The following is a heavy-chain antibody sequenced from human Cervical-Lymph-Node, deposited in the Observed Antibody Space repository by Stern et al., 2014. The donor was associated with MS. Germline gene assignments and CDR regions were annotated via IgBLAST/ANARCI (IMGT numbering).Heavy chain of an antibody. CDR3: ALSRPYNWNLFDS. D-gene: IGHD1-1*01. CDR2: IYWDDDK. V-gene: IGHV2-5*02. Sequence: QITLKESGPTLVKPTQTLTLTCTFSGFSINSNGVGVGWIRQPPGKALEWLALIYWDDDKGYSPSLQSRLTITKNTSKNQVVLTLTNMDPVDTATYYCALSRPYNWNLFDSWGQGILVTVSA. J-gene: IGHJ4*02. CDR1: GFSINSNGVG.